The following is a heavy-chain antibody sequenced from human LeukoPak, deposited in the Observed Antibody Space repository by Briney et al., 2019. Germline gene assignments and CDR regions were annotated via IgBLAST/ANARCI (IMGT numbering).Heavy chain of an antibody. CDR2: ISYDGSNK. J-gene: IGHJ5*02. Sequence: GGSLRLSCAASGFTFSNYGMHWVRQAPGKGLEWVAVISYDGSNKYYADSVKGRFTISRDNSKNTLYLQMNSLRAEDTAVYYCAKGPPPSGFDPWGQGTLVTVSS. V-gene: IGHV3-30*18. CDR3: AKGPPPSGFDP. CDR1: GFTFSNYG.